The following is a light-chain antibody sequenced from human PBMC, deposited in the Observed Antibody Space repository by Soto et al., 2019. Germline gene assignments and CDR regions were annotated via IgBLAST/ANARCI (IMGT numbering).Light chain of an antibody. CDR1: QSISSW. CDR2: KAS. V-gene: IGKV1-5*03. Sequence: DIQMTQSPSTLSASVGDRVTITCRASQSISSWLAWYQQKPGKAPKLLIYKASSSESGVPSRFSGSGSGTEFTLTISSLQPDDFATYYCQHYNSYSNTFGQGTRLEIK. CDR3: QHYNSYSNT. J-gene: IGKJ5*01.